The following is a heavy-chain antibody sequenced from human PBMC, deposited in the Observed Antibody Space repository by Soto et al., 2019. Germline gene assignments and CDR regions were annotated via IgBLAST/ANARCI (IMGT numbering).Heavy chain of an antibody. Sequence: GGSLRLSCAASGFTFDDYAMHWVRQAPGKGLEWVSGISWNSGSIGYADSVKGRFTISRDNAKNSLYLQMNSLRAEDTALYYCAKDYGSGSYYNEPGYYMDVWGKGTTVTVSS. D-gene: IGHD3-10*01. V-gene: IGHV3-9*01. CDR2: ISWNSGSI. CDR1: GFTFDDYA. CDR3: AKDYGSGSYYNEPGYYMDV. J-gene: IGHJ6*03.